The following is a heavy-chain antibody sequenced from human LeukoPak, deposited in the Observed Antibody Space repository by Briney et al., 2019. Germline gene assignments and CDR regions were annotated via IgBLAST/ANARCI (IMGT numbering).Heavy chain of an antibody. D-gene: IGHD1-26*01. J-gene: IGHJ5*02. Sequence: PGGSLRLSCAASGFTFSSYWMHWVRHAPGKGLVWVSRINSDGSSTSYADSVKGRFTISRDNAKNTLYLQMNSLRAEDTAVYYCAKEAARKSGSYLPWFDPWGQGTLVTVSS. CDR3: AKEAARKSGSYLPWFDP. CDR2: INSDGSST. CDR1: GFTFSSYW. V-gene: IGHV3-74*01.